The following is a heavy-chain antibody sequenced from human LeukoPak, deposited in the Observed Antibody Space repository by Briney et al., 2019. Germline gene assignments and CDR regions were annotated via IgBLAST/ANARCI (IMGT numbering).Heavy chain of an antibody. CDR3: ATDYYDSRVNWFDP. CDR2: ISYDGSNK. V-gene: IGHV3-30*01. CDR1: GFTFGSYA. J-gene: IGHJ5*02. Sequence: GGSLRLSCAASGFTFGSYAMHGVGQAPGKWLEWVAVISYDGSNKYYADSVKDRFTISRDNSKNTLYLQMNSLRAEDTAVYYCATDYYDSRVNWFDPWGQGTLVTVSS. D-gene: IGHD3-22*01.